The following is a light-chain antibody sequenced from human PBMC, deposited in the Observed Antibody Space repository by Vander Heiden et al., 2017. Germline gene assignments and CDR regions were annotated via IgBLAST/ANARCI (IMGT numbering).Light chain of an antibody. V-gene: IGKV1-5*03. J-gene: IGKJ2*01. CDR2: KAS. Sequence: DIHMTQSPSTLSASVGDRVTITCRASQSFDNWLAWYQQKPGKAPKLLIYKASRLEGGVPSRFSGSVSGTEFTLTISSLQPDDFATYYCQQYNSYPYSFGQGTKLEIK. CDR1: QSFDNW. CDR3: QQYNSYPYS.